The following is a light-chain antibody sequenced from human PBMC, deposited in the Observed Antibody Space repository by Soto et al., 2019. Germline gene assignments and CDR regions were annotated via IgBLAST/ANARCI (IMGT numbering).Light chain of an antibody. CDR1: QTISSW. V-gene: IGKV1-5*03. CDR3: QHSNSYSEA. CDR2: KAS. Sequence: DVQMTQSPYTLSGSVGDRVTITCRASQTISSWLAWYQQKPGKAPKLLIYKASTLKSGVPSRFSGSGSGTEFTLTISSLQPDDFATYYCQHSNSYSEAFGHGTNVDIK. J-gene: IGKJ3*01.